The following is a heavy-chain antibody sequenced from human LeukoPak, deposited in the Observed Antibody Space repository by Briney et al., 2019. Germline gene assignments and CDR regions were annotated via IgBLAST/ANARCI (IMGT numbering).Heavy chain of an antibody. CDR1: GGSVNSVNSH. V-gene: IGHV4-39*01. CDR3: ASLTKGRYSDYFFDS. J-gene: IGHJ4*02. CDR2: IFYSGST. D-gene: IGHD3-9*01. Sequence: SESLSLSCSVSGGSVNSVNSHWGWIRQPPGKGLEWIGNIFYSGSTSWNPSLKSRVTMSVDTSKNQFSLKMTSVTAADTAVYFCASLTKGRYSDYFFDSWGQGTLVTVSS.